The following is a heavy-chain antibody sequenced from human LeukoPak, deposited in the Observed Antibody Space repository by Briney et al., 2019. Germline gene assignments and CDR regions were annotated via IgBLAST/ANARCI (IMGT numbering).Heavy chain of an antibody. J-gene: IGHJ4*02. CDR1: GGSINNYY. CDR3: ARDAFYYFSGSYYGLDF. D-gene: IGHD3-10*01. CDR2: LYSSGTT. Sequence: SETLSLTCTVSGGSINNYYWRWIRQPAGKGLEWIGRLYSSGTTNYTHSLKSRVTMSVDTSKNQVSLKLSSVTAADTAVYYCARDAFYYFSGSYYGLDFWGQGSLVTVSS. V-gene: IGHV4-4*07.